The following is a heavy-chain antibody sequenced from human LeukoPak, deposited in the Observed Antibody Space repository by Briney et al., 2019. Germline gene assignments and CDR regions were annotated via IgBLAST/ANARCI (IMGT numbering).Heavy chain of an antibody. V-gene: IGHV3-23*01. CDR3: AKPRARYGGFDY. J-gene: IGHJ4*02. CDR1: GFTFSSYG. Sequence: GGSLRLSCAASGFTFSSYGMSWVRQAPGKGLEGVSAISCSGGSTYYAGSVKGRFTISRDNSKNTLYLQMNSLRAEATAVYYCAKPRARYGGFDYWGQGTLVTVSS. D-gene: IGHD5-24*01. CDR2: ISCSGGST.